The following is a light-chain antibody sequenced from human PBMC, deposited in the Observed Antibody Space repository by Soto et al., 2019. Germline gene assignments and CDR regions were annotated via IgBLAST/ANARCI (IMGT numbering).Light chain of an antibody. CDR2: EVS. Sequence: QSALTQPASVSGSPGQSITLSCTGSSSDVGGYNYVSWYQQPPGKTPKLIISEVSYRPSGVSNRFSGSKSGNTASLAISGLQAEDEADYYCASYTGTSALLVFGGGTKLTVL. CDR1: SSDVGGYNY. V-gene: IGLV2-14*01. J-gene: IGLJ3*02. CDR3: ASYTGTSALLV.